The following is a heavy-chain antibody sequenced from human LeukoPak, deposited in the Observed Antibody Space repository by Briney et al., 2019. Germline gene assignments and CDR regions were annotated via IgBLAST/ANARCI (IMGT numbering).Heavy chain of an antibody. D-gene: IGHD6-13*01. Sequence: GESLKISFSGSGYSFTSYWMGLGRQMPGKGLEGMGIIYPGDSDTRYSPSFQGQVTIQADKSFSTAYLQWSSLKASDTAMYYCARLRYSSSWDFDYWGQGTLVTVSS. CDR2: IYPGDSDT. CDR3: ARLRYSSSWDFDY. J-gene: IGHJ4*02. CDR1: GYSFTSYW. V-gene: IGHV5-51*01.